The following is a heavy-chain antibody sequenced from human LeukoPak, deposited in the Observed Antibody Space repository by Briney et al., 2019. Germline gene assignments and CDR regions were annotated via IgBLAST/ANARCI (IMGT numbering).Heavy chain of an antibody. J-gene: IGHJ4*02. CDR1: GFTFSSYA. D-gene: IGHD3-22*01. CDR2: ISGSGGST. Sequence: GGSLRLSCAASGFTFSSYAMSWVRQAPGKGLEWVSGISGSGGSTYYADSVKGRFTISRDNSKNTLYLQMNSLRAEDTAVFYCARDTTRGYYFDYWGQGTLVTVSS. CDR3: ARDTTRGYYFDY. V-gene: IGHV3-23*01.